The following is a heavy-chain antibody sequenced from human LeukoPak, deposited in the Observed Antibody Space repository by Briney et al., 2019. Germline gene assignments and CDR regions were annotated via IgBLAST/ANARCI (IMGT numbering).Heavy chain of an antibody. J-gene: IGHJ4*02. D-gene: IGHD4-17*01. V-gene: IGHV3-48*03. Sequence: GGSLRLSCAASGFTFSSYEMNWVRQAPGKGLEWVSYISSSGSTIYYADSVKGRFTISRDNAKNSLYLQTNSLRAEDTAVYYCARDQDGEYPDYWGQGTLVTVSS. CDR1: GFTFSSYE. CDR2: ISSSGSTI. CDR3: ARDQDGEYPDY.